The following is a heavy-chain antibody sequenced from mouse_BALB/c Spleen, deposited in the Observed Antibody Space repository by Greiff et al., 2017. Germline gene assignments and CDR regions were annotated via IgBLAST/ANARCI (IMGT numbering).Heavy chain of an antibody. Sequence: DVKLVESGGGLVQPGGSLKLSCAASGFTFSSYTMSWVRQTPEKRLEWVAYISNGGGSTYYPDTVKGRFTISRDNAKNTLYLQMSSLKSEDTAMYYCARHDDYYWYFDVWGAGTTVTVSS. J-gene: IGHJ1*01. V-gene: IGHV5-12-2*01. CDR2: ISNGGGST. D-gene: IGHD2-4*01. CDR3: ARHDDYYWYFDV. CDR1: GFTFSSYT.